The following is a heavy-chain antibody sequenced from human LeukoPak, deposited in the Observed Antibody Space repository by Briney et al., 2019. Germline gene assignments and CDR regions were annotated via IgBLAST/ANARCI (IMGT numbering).Heavy chain of an antibody. V-gene: IGHV1-2*02. J-gene: IGHJ5*02. CDR2: INPNSGGT. CDR3: ARDYERIIMVRGVPLSPQTVFDP. D-gene: IGHD3-10*01. Sequence: ASVKVSCKTSGYTFTDYYIHWVRQAPGQGPEWMGWINPNSGGTNYAQNLQGRVTMTRDASISTAYMELSRLRSDDTAVYYCARDYERIIMVRGVPLSPQTVFDPWGQGTLVTVSS. CDR1: GYTFTDYY.